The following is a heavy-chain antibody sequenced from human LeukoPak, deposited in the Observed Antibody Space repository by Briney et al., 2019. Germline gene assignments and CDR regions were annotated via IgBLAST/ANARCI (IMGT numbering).Heavy chain of an antibody. CDR1: GVSISSYY. Sequence: SETLSLTCTVSGVSISSYYWSWIRQPPGKGLEWIGSLSYTGGPFYNASLKGRATISVDHSKNQFFLSLTSVTAADSAVYYCARARGYRYGIFDIWGQATMVIVSS. D-gene: IGHD5-18*01. J-gene: IGHJ3*02. CDR3: ARARGYRYGIFDI. CDR2: LSYTGGP. V-gene: IGHV4-39*07.